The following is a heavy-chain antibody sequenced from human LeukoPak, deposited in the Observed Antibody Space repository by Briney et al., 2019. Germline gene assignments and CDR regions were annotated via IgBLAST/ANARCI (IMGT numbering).Heavy chain of an antibody. V-gene: IGHV1-69*05. D-gene: IGHD1/OR15-1a*01. CDR2: IIPIFGTA. Sequence: SVKVSCKASGGTFTSYAISWVRQAPGQGLEWMGRIIPIFGTANSAQKFQGRVTITTDETTSTAYMELSSLRSEDTSVYYCARNNGYYFDYWGQGTLVTVSS. J-gene: IGHJ4*02. CDR3: ARNNGYYFDY. CDR1: GGTFTSYA.